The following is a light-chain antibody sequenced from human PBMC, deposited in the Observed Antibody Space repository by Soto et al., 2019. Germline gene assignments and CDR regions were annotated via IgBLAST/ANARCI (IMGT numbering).Light chain of an antibody. CDR2: EVN. V-gene: IGLV2-14*01. CDR1: SSDVGGYNY. J-gene: IGLJ1*01. Sequence: QSALTQPASVSGSPGQSITISCTGTSSDVGGYNYVSRYQQHPGKAPKLMIFEVNSRPSGVSNRFSGSKSGNTASLTISGLQAEDEADYYCSSYTSSGLYVFGTGTKVTVL. CDR3: SSYTSSGLYV.